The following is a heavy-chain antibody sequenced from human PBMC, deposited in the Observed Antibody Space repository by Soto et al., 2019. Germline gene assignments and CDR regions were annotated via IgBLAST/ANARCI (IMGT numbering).Heavy chain of an antibody. CDR1: GFTFSRYS. CDR2: ISSTTNYI. Sequence: AGSLRLSCAASGFTFSRYSMNWFRQAPGKGLEWVSSISSTTNYIYYGDSMKGRFTISRDNAKNSLYLEMNSLRAEDTAVYYCARESEDLTSNFDYWGQGTLVTVSS. CDR3: ARESEDLTSNFDY. J-gene: IGHJ4*02. V-gene: IGHV3-21*06.